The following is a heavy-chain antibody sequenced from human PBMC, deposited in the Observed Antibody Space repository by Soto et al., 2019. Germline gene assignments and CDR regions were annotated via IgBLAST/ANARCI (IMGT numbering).Heavy chain of an antibody. J-gene: IGHJ4*02. CDR1: GFTFSSYG. V-gene: IGHV3-30*18. CDR3: AKPSVGSYAGYGGFFDY. Sequence: GGSLRLSCAASGFTFSSYGMHWVRQAPGKGLEWVAVISYDGSNKYYADSVKGRFTISRDNSKNTLYLQMNSLRAEDTAVYYCAKPSVGSYAGYGGFFDYWGQGTLVTVSS. CDR2: ISYDGSNK. D-gene: IGHD1-26*01.